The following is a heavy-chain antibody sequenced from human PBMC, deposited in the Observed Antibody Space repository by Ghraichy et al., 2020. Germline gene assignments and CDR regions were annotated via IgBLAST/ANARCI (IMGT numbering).Heavy chain of an antibody. J-gene: IGHJ4*02. V-gene: IGHV3-7*03. CDR2: IKQDGSEK. CDR1: GFTFSYYW. Sequence: GGSLRLSCAASGFTFSYYWMSWVRQAPGKGLEWVANIKQDGSEKNYVGSVKGRFTISRDNAKNSPYLQMNSLRAEDTAVYYCVRDTSGSSLDYWGQGTLVTVSS. CDR3: VRDTSGSSLDY. D-gene: IGHD1-26*01.